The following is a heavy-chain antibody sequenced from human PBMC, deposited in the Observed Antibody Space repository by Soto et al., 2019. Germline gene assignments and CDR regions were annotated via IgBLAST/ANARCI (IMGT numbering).Heavy chain of an antibody. Sequence: GWSLRLSCAASGFTFDDYAMHWVRQAPGKGLEWVAGISWSSYLICYEDSVKGRFTVPRDNTKNSMYLQMISLRAEDTAIYYCARGMKTAVFYGMDVWGQGTTVTVSS. CDR2: ISWSSYLI. CDR3: ARGMKTAVFYGMDV. D-gene: IGHD2-2*01. V-gene: IGHV3-9*01. CDR1: GFTFDDYA. J-gene: IGHJ6*02.